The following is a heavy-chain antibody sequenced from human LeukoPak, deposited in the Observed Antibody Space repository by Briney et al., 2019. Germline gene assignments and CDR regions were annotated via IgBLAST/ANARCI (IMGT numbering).Heavy chain of an antibody. CDR3: ARVDATMIRAFDI. CDR1: GFSISSGYY. Sequence: PSETLSLTCTVSGFSISSGYYWDWIRQPPGKGLEWIGSINHSGSTCYNPSLKSRFAMSADTSKNQFSLILSSVTAADTAVYYCARVDATMIRAFDIWGQGTMVTVSS. J-gene: IGHJ3*02. V-gene: IGHV4-38-2*02. CDR2: INHSGST. D-gene: IGHD3-10*01.